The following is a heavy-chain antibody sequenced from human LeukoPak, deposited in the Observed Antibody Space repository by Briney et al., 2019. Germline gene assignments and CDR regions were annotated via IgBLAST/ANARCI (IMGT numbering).Heavy chain of an antibody. J-gene: IGHJ6*03. D-gene: IGHD3-16*01. V-gene: IGHV4-38-2*01. CDR2: IYYNGDT. Sequence: KASETLSLTCAVSGYSISSGYYWGWIRQPPGKGLEWIGSIYYNGDTYYNPSLKSRVTMSVDTSKNQFSLKLSSVSAADTAVYYSARPGYIYAPPHSYYMTSGAKGPRSPSP. CDR3: ARPGYIYAPPHSYYMTS. CDR1: GYSISSGYY.